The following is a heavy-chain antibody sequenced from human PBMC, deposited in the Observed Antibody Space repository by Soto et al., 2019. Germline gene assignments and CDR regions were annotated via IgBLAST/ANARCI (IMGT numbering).Heavy chain of an antibody. Sequence: VQLLESGGGLVQPGGSLRLSCAASEFTFRDYAMNWVRLSPGKGLEWVSDISGNGDSARYADSVKGRFTISRDNSKNTLYLQMNSLRVDDTAVYYCGKERRGSGWSVCNFWGQGTLVTVSS. CDR3: GKERRGSGWSVCNF. CDR1: EFTFRDYA. CDR2: ISGNGDSA. V-gene: IGHV3-23*01. D-gene: IGHD6-19*01. J-gene: IGHJ4*02.